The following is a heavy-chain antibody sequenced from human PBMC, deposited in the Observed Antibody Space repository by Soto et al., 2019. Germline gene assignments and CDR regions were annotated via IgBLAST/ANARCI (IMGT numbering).Heavy chain of an antibody. D-gene: IGHD1-26*01. CDR1: GFTFSTYT. Sequence: LRLSCASSGFTFSTYTMNWVRQAPGKGLEWVSSINGRGNYIYYADSVKGRFTISRDNAKNSLYLQMDRLRAEDTALYYCVREDGIVGANSAFDYWGLGALVTVSS. CDR2: INGRGNYI. J-gene: IGHJ4*02. V-gene: IGHV3-21*01. CDR3: VREDGIVGANSAFDY.